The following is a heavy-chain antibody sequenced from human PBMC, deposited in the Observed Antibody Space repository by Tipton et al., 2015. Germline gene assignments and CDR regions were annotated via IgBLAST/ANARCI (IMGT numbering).Heavy chain of an antibody. CDR2: IYYSGNT. V-gene: IGHV4-39*01. J-gene: IGHJ4*02. CDR1: GDSVSTFRYY. Sequence: TLSLTCTVSGDSVSTFRYYWDWIRQSPGKGLQWIGSIYYSGNTHYNPSLKSRVTISVDTSKDQFSLKVKSVTAADTAVYYCARAVYYYDSSGFSYYFDYWGQGTLVTVSS. D-gene: IGHD3-22*01. CDR3: ARAVYYYDSSGFSYYFDY.